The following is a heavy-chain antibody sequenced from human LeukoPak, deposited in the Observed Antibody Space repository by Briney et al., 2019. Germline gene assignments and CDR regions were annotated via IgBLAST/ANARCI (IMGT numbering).Heavy chain of an antibody. D-gene: IGHD3-10*01. J-gene: IGHJ5*02. CDR3: VRDYYGSGFDP. Sequence: GGSLRLSCAASGFTFSTYWMHWVRQAPGKGLVWVSRINSDGSSTSYADSVKGRFTISRDNAKNTLYLQMNSLRAEGTAVYYCVRDYYGSGFDPWGQGTLVTVSS. CDR1: GFTFSTYW. CDR2: INSDGSST. V-gene: IGHV3-74*01.